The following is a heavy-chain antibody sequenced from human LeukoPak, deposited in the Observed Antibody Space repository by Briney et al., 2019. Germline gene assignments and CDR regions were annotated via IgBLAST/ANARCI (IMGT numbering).Heavy chain of an antibody. CDR2: IKQDGSEK. Sequence: PGGSLRLSCAASGFTFSSYWLSWVRQAAGKGLEWVANIKQDGSEKYYVDSVKGRFTISRDNAKNSLYLQMNSLRAEDTAVYYCARDTRIMGLSYYYYYYMDVWGKGTTVTVSS. CDR1: GFTFSSYW. J-gene: IGHJ6*03. CDR3: ARDTRIMGLSYYYYYYMDV. V-gene: IGHV3-7*01. D-gene: IGHD2-8*01.